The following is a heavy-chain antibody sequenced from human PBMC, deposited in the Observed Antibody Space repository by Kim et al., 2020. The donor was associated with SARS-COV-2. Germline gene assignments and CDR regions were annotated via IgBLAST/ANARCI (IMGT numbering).Heavy chain of an antibody. J-gene: IGHJ4*02. D-gene: IGHD1-26*01. Sequence: SETLSLTCTVYGGSFSGYYWSWIRQPPGKGLEWIGEINHSGSTNYNPSLKSRVTISVDTSKNQFSLKLSSVTAADTAVYYCARTWYSGSYYFDYWGQGTLVTVSS. V-gene: IGHV4-34*01. CDR2: INHSGST. CDR1: GGSFSGYY. CDR3: ARTWYSGSYYFDY.